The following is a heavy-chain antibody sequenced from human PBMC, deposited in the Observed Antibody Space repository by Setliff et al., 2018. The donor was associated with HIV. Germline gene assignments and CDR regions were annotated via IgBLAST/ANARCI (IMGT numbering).Heavy chain of an antibody. CDR1: DSGTYY. Sequence: SQTLSLTCTVSDSGTYYWSWIRQPAGKGLEWSGRVSSRGDTNYNPSLKSRVTMSVDTSKNQFSLKLTSVTASDTAVYYCARAAAGNTGPFDLWGQGSPVTVSS. D-gene: IGHD4-17*01. CDR2: VSSRGDT. J-gene: IGHJ4*02. CDR3: ARAAAGNTGPFDL. V-gene: IGHV4-61*02.